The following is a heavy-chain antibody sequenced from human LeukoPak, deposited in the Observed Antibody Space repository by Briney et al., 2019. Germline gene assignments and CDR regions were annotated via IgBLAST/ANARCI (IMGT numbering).Heavy chain of an antibody. CDR2: IYYTGNT. CDR1: GVSISSSYSY. CDR3: ARAEGFGEYYYMDV. Sequence: PSETLSLTCTVSGVSISSSYSYWGWIRQPPGMGLEWIGSIYYTGNTYYNASLKSQVSISIDTSKNQFSLKLSSVTAADTAVYYCARAEGFGEYYYMDVWGKGTTVTISS. D-gene: IGHD3-10*01. J-gene: IGHJ6*03. V-gene: IGHV4-39*01.